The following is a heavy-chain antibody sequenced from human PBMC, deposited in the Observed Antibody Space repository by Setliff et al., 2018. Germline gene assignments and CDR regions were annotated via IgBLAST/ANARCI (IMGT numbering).Heavy chain of an antibody. D-gene: IGHD6-6*01. V-gene: IGHV2-5*02. J-gene: IGHJ5*02. CDR1: GFSLNTTGEG. CDR3: ALRRGNEWHLVRWFDP. Sequence: PTLVNPTQTLTLTCTFSGFSLNTTGEGVGWIRQPPGKALEWLALVYWDGDQRYSPSLNSRPSITKDSSKSQVFLTMTNMDPVDTATYYCALRRGNEWHLVRWFDPWGPGIQVTVSS. CDR2: VYWDGDQ.